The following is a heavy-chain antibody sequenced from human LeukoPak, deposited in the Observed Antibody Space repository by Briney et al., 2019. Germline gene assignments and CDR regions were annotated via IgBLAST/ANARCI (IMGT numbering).Heavy chain of an antibody. V-gene: IGHV1-18*01. CDR2: VTAFNENT. CDR3: ATVQYGLGFAFNWFDP. Sequence: GASVKVSCKASGFALTTYNIVWLRQAPGQGLEWVGWVTAFNENTHYSRKVQGRVTMTRDTSTSTAYMELSSLRSEDTAVYYCATVQYGLGFAFNWFDPWGQGTLVTVSS. CDR1: GFALTTYN. J-gene: IGHJ5*02. D-gene: IGHD3-10*01.